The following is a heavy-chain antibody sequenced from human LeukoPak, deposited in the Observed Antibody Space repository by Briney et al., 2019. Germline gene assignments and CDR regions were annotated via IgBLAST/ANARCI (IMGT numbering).Heavy chain of an antibody. CDR3: ARDIVGATSRGAFDI. CDR2: ISAYNGNT. V-gene: IGHV1-18*01. J-gene: IGHJ3*02. D-gene: IGHD1-26*01. Sequence: GASVKVSCKASGYTFTSYGNSWVRQAPGQGLEWRGWISAYNGNTSYAQKFQGRVTMTRDTTTSTVYMELSSLRSEDTAVYYCARDIVGATSRGAFDIWGQGTMVTVSS. CDR1: GYTFTSYG.